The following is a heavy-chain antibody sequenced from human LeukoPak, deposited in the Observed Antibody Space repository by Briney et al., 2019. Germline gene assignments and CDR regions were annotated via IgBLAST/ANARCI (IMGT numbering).Heavy chain of an antibody. V-gene: IGHV3-23*01. Sequence: GGPLRLSCAASGFTFSSYAMTWVRQAPGKGLEWVSGISGSGDSTYYADSVKGRFTISRDNSKNTLYLQMNSLRAEDTAVYYCATPGYSYAERDFWGQGTLVTVSS. CDR1: GFTFSSYA. CDR2: ISGSGDST. CDR3: ATPGYSYAERDF. D-gene: IGHD5-18*01. J-gene: IGHJ4*02.